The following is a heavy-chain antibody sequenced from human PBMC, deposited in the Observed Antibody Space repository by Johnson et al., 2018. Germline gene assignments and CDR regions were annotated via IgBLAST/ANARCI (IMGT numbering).Heavy chain of an antibody. CDR3: AKGSGLLYYYYYMDV. CDR2: ISYDGSNK. V-gene: IGHV3-30*18. J-gene: IGHJ6*03. D-gene: IGHD3-10*01. CDR1: GFTFSSYG. Sequence: VQLLESGGGVVQPGRSLRLSCAASGFTFSSYGMHWVRQAPGKGLEWVAVISYDGSNKYYADSVKGRFTISRDNSKNTRYLQMNSLRAEDTAVFYCAKGSGLLYYYYYMDVWGKGTTVTVSS.